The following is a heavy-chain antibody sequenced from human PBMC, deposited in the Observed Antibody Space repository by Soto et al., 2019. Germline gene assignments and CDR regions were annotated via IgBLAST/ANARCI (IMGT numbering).Heavy chain of an antibody. CDR3: ARNDYGDTPMGY. V-gene: IGHV4-30-4*01. J-gene: IGHJ4*02. CDR2: IYYSGST. CDR1: GGSISSGDYY. D-gene: IGHD4-17*01. Sequence: QVQLQESGPGLVKPSQTLSLTCTVSGGSISSGDYYWSWIRQPPGKGLEWIGYIYYSGSTYYNPSLKSRVXXXVXXSKNQFSLELSSVTAADTAVYYCARNDYGDTPMGYWGQGTLVTVSS.